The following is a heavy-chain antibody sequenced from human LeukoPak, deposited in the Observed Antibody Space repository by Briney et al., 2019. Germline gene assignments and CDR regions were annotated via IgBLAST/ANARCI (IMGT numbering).Heavy chain of an antibody. V-gene: IGHV1-24*01. Sequence: ASVKVSCKVSGYTLTELSMHWVRQAPGKGLEWMGGFDPEDGETIYAQKFQGRVTMTEDTSTDTAYMELTSLRSEDTAVYYCATNMAAAGSWFDPWGQGTLVTVSS. CDR3: ATNMAAAGSWFDP. D-gene: IGHD6-13*01. CDR1: GYTLTELS. J-gene: IGHJ5*02. CDR2: FDPEDGET.